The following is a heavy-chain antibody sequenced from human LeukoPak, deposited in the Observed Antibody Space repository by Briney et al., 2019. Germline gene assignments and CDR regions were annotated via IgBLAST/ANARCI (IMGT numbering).Heavy chain of an antibody. J-gene: IGHJ4*02. D-gene: IGHD5-18*01. CDR1: GGSISSGGYS. CDR3: ATVDTEIWYFDY. V-gene: IGHV4-30-2*01. Sequence: SETLSLTCAVSGGSISSGGYSWSWIRQPPGKDLEWIGYIYHSGSTYYNPSLKSRVTISVDRSKNQFSLKLSSVTAADTAVYYCATVDTEIWYFDYWGQGTLVTVSS. CDR2: IYHSGST.